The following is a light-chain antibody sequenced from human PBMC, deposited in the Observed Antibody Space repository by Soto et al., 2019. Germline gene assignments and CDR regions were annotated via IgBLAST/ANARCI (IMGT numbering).Light chain of an antibody. CDR2: DVS. J-gene: IGLJ2*01. CDR1: SSDVGGYNY. CDR3: SSRK. Sequence: QSALTQPASVSGSPGQSITISCTGTSSDVGGYNYVSWYQQHPGKAPKLMIYDVSNRPSGVSNRFSGSKSGNTASLTISGLQAEDEADYYCSSRKFGGGTKLTVL. V-gene: IGLV2-14*01.